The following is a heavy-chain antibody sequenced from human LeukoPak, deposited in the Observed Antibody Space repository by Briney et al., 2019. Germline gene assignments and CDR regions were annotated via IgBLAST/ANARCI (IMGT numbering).Heavy chain of an antibody. CDR1: GFAISAYW. V-gene: IGHV3-74*01. J-gene: IGHJ4*02. D-gene: IGHD3-16*01. CDR3: VRDLILVWTPGDDFDF. CDR2: INEDATTI. Sequence: PGGSRRLSCAASGFAISAYWMHWVRQAPGKGLEWVSRINEDATTITYADSVKGRFIISRDNSKKSLYLQMNNLRAEDTAVYYCVRDLILVWTPGDDFDFWGQGTLVIVSS.